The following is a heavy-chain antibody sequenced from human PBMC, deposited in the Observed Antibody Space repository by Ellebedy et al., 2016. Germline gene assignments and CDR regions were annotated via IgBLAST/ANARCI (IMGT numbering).Heavy chain of an antibody. V-gene: IGHV4-59*12. CDR1: GGSISSYY. CDR3: ARGWYSSGWWSRYFDS. J-gene: IGHJ4*02. Sequence: SETLSLTCTVSGGSISSYYWSWIRQPPGKGLEWIGYIYYSGSTNYNPSLKSRVTISVDTSKNQFSLKLSSVTAADTAVYYCARGWYSSGWWSRYFDSWGQGTLVTVSS. CDR2: IYYSGST. D-gene: IGHD6-19*01.